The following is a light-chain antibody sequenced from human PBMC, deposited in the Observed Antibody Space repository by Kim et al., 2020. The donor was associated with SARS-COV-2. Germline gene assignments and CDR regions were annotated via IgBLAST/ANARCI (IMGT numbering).Light chain of an antibody. CDR1: DIGSKS. V-gene: IGLV3-21*04. CDR2: YDS. J-gene: IGLJ2*01. CDR3: QVWDSDTDNVI. Sequence: SYELTQPHSVSVAPGETARITCGGDDIGSKSVHWYQQQPGQAPVLVVSYDSDRSSGIPERFSGSNSGVTATLTISRVEAGDEADYYCQVWDSDTDNVIFGGGTQLTVL.